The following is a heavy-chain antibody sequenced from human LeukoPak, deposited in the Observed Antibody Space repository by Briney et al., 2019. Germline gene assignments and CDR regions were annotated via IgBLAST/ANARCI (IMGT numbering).Heavy chain of an antibody. CDR2: INANSGDT. J-gene: IGHJ3*02. Sequence: ASVKVSCKTSGYTFTDYYMHRVRQAPGQGLEWMGWINANSGDTNYAQKFQGRVTMTRDTSISTAYMELSRLRSDDTAVYYCARTDYYDSSLIWGQGTMVTVSS. D-gene: IGHD3-22*01. V-gene: IGHV1-2*02. CDR1: GYTFTDYY. CDR3: ARTDYYDSSLI.